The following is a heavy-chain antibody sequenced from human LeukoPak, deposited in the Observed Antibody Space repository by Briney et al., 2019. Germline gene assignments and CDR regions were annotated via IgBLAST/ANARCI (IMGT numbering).Heavy chain of an antibody. D-gene: IGHD6-6*01. Sequence: SETLSLTCAFYVGSFSGYYWSWIRQPPGKGLEGIGEINHSGSTNYNPSLKSRVTISVDTSKNQFSLKLSSVTAADTAVYYCARVAARPRAADYWGQGTLVTVSA. CDR3: ARVAARPRAADY. CDR2: INHSGST. CDR1: VGSFSGYY. J-gene: IGHJ4*02. V-gene: IGHV4-34*01.